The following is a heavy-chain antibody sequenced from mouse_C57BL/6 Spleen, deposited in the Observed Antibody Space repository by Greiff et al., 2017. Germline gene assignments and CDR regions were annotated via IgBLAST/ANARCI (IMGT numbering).Heavy chain of an antibody. Sequence: QVQLQQSGPELVKPGASVKISCKASGYTFTDYYINWVKQRPGQGLEWIGWIFPGSGSTYYNEKFKGKATLTVDKSSSTAYMLRSSLTSEDAAVYFCAREGKRTGGFDYWGQGTTLTVSS. V-gene: IGHV1-75*01. CDR3: AREGKRTGGFDY. CDR1: GYTFTDYY. CDR2: IFPGSGST. J-gene: IGHJ2*01.